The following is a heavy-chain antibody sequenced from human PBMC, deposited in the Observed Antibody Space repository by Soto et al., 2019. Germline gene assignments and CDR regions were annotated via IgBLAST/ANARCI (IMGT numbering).Heavy chain of an antibody. J-gene: IGHJ6*02. V-gene: IGHV3-30*02. D-gene: IGHD1-26*01. CDR3: AKEGPGGGRHFYYGMDV. Sequence: PGGSLRLSCAASGFGFSVYGMHWFRQAPGKGLEWVALITNDGNNEFYRESVKGRFSISRGRSTNTVDLLMNSLRPEDTGVYYCAKEGPGGGRHFYYGMDVWGQGTTVTVSS. CDR1: GFGFSVYG. CDR2: ITNDGNNE.